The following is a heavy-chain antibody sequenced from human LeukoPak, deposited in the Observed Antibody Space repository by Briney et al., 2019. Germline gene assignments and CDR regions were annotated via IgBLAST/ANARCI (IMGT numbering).Heavy chain of an antibody. D-gene: IGHD5-18*01. CDR3: AGNVDTAMFGNY. CDR1: GGTFSSYA. Sequence: ASVKVSCKASGGTFSSYAISWVRQAPGQGLEWMGGIIPIFGTANYAQKFQGRVTITADGSTSTAYMELSSLRSEDTAVYYCAGNVDTAMFGNYWGQGTLVTVSP. J-gene: IGHJ4*02. V-gene: IGHV1-69*13. CDR2: IIPIFGTA.